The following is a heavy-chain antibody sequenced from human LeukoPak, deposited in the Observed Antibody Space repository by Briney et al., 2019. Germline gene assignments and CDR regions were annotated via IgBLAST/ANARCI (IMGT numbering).Heavy chain of an antibody. CDR2: IYPGDSDT. Sequence: GESLKISRKGSGYSFTSYWIGWVCQMPGKGLEWMGIIYPGDSDTRYSPSFQGQVTISADKSISTAYLQWSSLKASDTAMYYCARRLLSMAGLDAFDIWGQGTMATVSS. J-gene: IGHJ3*02. V-gene: IGHV5-51*01. CDR3: ARRLLSMAGLDAFDI. CDR1: GYSFTSYW. D-gene: IGHD2/OR15-2a*01.